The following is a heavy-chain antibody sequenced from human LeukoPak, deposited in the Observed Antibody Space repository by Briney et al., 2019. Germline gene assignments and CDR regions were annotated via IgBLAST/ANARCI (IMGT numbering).Heavy chain of an antibody. CDR3: ARGDYYDSSGYYLPDAFDI. CDR1: GFTFSSYG. CDR2: IWYDGSNK. V-gene: IGHV3-33*01. J-gene: IGHJ3*02. D-gene: IGHD3-22*01. Sequence: GGSLRLSCAASGFTFSSYGMHWVRQAPGKGLEWVAVIWYDGSNKYYVDSVQGRFTISRDNSKNTLYLQMSSLRAEDTAVYYCARGDYYDSSGYYLPDAFDIWGQGTMVTVSS.